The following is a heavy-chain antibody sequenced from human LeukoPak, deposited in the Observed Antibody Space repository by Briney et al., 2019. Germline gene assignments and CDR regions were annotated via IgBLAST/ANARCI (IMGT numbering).Heavy chain of an antibody. J-gene: IGHJ4*02. Sequence: GGSLRLSCAASGFTFTAYNMNWVRQAPGKGLEWVSSISSTGTYLYYADSVKGRFTISRDNAKNTLYLQMNSLRVEDTAVYYCYGSGSYWDFDYWGQGTLVTVSS. V-gene: IGHV3-21*01. CDR2: ISSTGTYL. CDR1: GFTFTAYN. D-gene: IGHD3-10*01. CDR3: YGSGSYWDFDY.